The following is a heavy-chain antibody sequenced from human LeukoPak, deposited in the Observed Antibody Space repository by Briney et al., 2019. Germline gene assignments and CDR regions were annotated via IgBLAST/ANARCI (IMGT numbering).Heavy chain of an antibody. CDR3: ARDPGGGWFDT. D-gene: IGHD1-26*01. V-gene: IGHV6-1*01. CDR2: TYQRAKWYN. Sequence: SQTLSLTCAISGDSVSSTTAAWHWIRQSPSRGLEWLGRTYQRAKWYNDYAESLRSRITIKPDTPKKHFSLQLNFVTPEDTAVYYCARDPGGGWFDTWGQGTLVTVSS. CDR1: GDSVSSTTAA. J-gene: IGHJ5*02.